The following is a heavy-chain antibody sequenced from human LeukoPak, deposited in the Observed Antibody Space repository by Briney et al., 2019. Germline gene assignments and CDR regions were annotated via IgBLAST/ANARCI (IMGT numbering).Heavy chain of an antibody. V-gene: IGHV3-30*02. J-gene: IGHJ4*02. CDR3: AKDAQRGFDYSNSLEY. CDR2: IRYDGSNK. D-gene: IGHD4-11*01. Sequence: GGSLRLSCAASGFTFSSYGMHWVRQAPGKGLEWVAFIRYDGSNKYYADSVKGRFTISRDNSKNTVYLQMNSLRAEDTAVYFCAKDAQRGFDYSNSLEYWGQGTLVTVSS. CDR1: GFTFSSYG.